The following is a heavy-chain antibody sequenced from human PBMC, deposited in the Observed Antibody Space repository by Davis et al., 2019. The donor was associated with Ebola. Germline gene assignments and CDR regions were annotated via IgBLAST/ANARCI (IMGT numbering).Heavy chain of an antibody. CDR3: ARDCSSTSCPHYYYYMDV. J-gene: IGHJ6*03. Sequence: AASVKVSCKASGYTFTSYAMHWVRQAPGQRLEWMGWINACNGNTKYSQKFQGRVTITRDTSASTAYMELSSLRSEDTAVYYCARDCSSTSCPHYYYYMDVWGKGTTVTVSS. D-gene: IGHD2-2*01. CDR2: INACNGNT. CDR1: GYTFTSYA. V-gene: IGHV1-3*01.